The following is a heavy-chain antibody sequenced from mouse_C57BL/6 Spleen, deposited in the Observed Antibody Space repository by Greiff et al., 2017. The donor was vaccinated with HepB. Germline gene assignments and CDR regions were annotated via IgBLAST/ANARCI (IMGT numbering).Heavy chain of an antibody. Sequence: EVKLMESGGGLVKPGGSLKLSCAASGFTFSSYAMSWVRQTPEKRLEWVATISDGGSYTYYPDNVKGRFTISRDNAKNNLYLQMSHLKSEDTAMYYWARDREVVAHWYFDVWGTGTTVTVSS. CDR3: ARDREVVAHWYFDV. CDR1: GFTFSSYA. J-gene: IGHJ1*03. D-gene: IGHD1-1*01. CDR2: ISDGGSYT. V-gene: IGHV5-4*01.